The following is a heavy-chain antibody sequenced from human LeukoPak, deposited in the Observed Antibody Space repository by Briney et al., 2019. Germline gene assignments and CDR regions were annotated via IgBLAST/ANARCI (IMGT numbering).Heavy chain of an antibody. D-gene: IGHD2-15*01. V-gene: IGHV1-69*05. J-gene: IGHJ4*02. CDR2: SIPGCGAQ. CDR1: GDTFNNYI. Sequence: SVKVSCKGSGDTFNNYIVNWVRQAQGEGKEWVGRSIPGCGAQSYARKFRGGVTVSTDESKNDVYLEMSSLRSDDTAVYYCASFGLGSRAYPFASWGQGTLVTVSS. CDR3: ASFGLGSRAYPFAS.